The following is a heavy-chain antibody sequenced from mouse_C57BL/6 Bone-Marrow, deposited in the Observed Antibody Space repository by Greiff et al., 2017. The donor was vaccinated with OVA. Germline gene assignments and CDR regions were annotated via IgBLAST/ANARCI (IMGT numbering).Heavy chain of an antibody. CDR2: IYPGDGDT. D-gene: IGHD2-1*01. CDR3: ASSYGNFDY. CDR1: GYAFSSSW. J-gene: IGHJ2*01. V-gene: IGHV1-82*01. Sequence: LVESGPELVKPGASVKISCKASGYAFSSSWMNWVKQRPGKGLEWIGRIYPGDGDTNYNGKFKGRATLTADKSSSTAYMQLSSLTSEDSAVYFCASSYGNFDYWGQGTTLTVSS.